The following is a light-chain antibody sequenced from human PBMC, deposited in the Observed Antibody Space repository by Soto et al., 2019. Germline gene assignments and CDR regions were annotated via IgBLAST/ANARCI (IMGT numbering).Light chain of an antibody. CDR3: QVWDNSGDHYVV. CDR2: YDS. V-gene: IGLV3-21*04. J-gene: IGLJ2*01. CDR1: NIAAKS. Sequence: VLTQPPSVSVAPGKTATITCGGNNIAAKSVHWYQQKPGQAPVLVIYYDSDRPSGLPERFSGSNSGNTATLTISRVEAGDEADFYCQVWDNSGDHYVVFGGGTKLTVL.